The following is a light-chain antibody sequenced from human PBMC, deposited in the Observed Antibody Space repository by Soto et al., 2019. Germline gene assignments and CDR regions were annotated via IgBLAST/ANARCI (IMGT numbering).Light chain of an antibody. Sequence: DIQMTQSPSSLSASVGDRVTITCRASQSISRWLAWYQEKPGQAPKVLIYDASNLESGVPSRVSGSGSGTEFALTISRLQPDDFATYYCQQYSSYWTFGQGTKVEI. J-gene: IGKJ1*01. CDR2: DAS. CDR1: QSISRW. V-gene: IGKV1-5*01. CDR3: QQYSSYWT.